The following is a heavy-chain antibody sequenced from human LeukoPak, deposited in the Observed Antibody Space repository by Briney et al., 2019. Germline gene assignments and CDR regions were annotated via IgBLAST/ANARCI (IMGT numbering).Heavy chain of an antibody. J-gene: IGHJ4*02. CDR2: IYYTGST. CDR3: ARAGYYYGSGSYFGY. Sequence: PSETLSLTCSVSGASISSSIFYWGWIRQPPGKGLEWIGSIYYTGSTYYNPSLKSRVTISVDTSKNQFSLKLSSVTAADTAVYYCARAGYYYGSGSYFGYWGQGTLVTVSS. V-gene: IGHV4-39*07. D-gene: IGHD3-10*01. CDR1: GASISSSIFY.